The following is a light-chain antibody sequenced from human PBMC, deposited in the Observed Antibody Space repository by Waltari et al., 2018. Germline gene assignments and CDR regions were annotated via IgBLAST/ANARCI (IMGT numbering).Light chain of an antibody. Sequence: SYELTQSPSVSVSPGQTATITCPGDALPKKYAYWYQQKSGQATVLVIYKDTKRPSGIPEKFSGSSTGTMATLTISGAQVEDEGDYYCYSAEISGKLWAFGGGTKLTVL. J-gene: IGLJ3*02. CDR1: ALPKKY. CDR2: KDT. CDR3: YSAEISGKLWA. V-gene: IGLV3-10*01.